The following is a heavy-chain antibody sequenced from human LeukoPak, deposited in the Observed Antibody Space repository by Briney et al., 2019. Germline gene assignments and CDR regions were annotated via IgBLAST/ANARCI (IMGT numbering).Heavy chain of an antibody. Sequence: GGSPRLSCAASRFTFANYAMSWVRQAPGKGLEWISTVNDSGDSTYYADSVKGRFTISRDNSKNTLYLQMNNLRAEDTAVYYCAKYYYGSGSPIFDYWGQGTLVTVSS. CDR2: VNDSGDST. CDR1: RFTFANYA. D-gene: IGHD3-10*01. V-gene: IGHV3-23*01. J-gene: IGHJ4*02. CDR3: AKYYYGSGSPIFDY.